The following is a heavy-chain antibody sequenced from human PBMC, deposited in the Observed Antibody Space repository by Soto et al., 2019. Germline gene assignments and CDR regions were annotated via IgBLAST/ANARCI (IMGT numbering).Heavy chain of an antibody. Sequence: EVQLVESGGGLVKPGGSLRLSCAASGFTFSSYSMNWVRQAPGKGLEWVSSISSSSSYIYYADSVKGRFTISRDNAKNSLYLQMNSLRAEDTAVYYCARDWHLAVAASIGHDAFDIWGQGPMVTVSS. J-gene: IGHJ3*02. CDR2: ISSSSSYI. CDR1: GFTFSSYS. CDR3: ARDWHLAVAASIGHDAFDI. D-gene: IGHD6-19*01. V-gene: IGHV3-21*01.